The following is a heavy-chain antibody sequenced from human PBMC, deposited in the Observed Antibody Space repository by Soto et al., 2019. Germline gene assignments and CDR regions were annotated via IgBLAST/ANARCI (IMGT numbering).Heavy chain of an antibody. Sequence: PGGSLRLSCTASSFDFGDYAMSWVRQAPGKGLEWLATTSRSDGSTYYAESLEGRFTISRDNAKNSLYLQMNSLRAEDTAVYYCGFGEDCRYDDYGVVVLGQGTAVTVSS. D-gene: IGHD3-10*01. J-gene: IGHJ6*01. CDR2: TSRSDGST. V-gene: IGHV3-23*01. CDR3: GFGEDCRYDDYGVVV. CDR1: SFDFGDYA.